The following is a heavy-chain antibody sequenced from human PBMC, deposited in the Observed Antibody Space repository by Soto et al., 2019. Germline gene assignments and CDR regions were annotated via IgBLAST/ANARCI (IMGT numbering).Heavy chain of an antibody. CDR2: ISGGSTTT. V-gene: IGHV3-48*02. Sequence: SLRLSCEASGFTFRSYSMNLVRQAPGKGLEWISYISGGSTTTYYADSVKGRFTISRDNAQNSLYLQMNSLRDEDTAVYYCARDHPFPVVPSHKYYYFAYWGPGTMVTVSS. J-gene: IGHJ4*02. CDR1: GFTFRSYS. D-gene: IGHD2-2*01. CDR3: ARDHPFPVVPSHKYYYFAY.